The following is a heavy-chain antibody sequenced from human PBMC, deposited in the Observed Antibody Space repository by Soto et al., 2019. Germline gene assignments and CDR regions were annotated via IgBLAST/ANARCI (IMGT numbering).Heavy chain of an antibody. J-gene: IGHJ6*02. CDR1: GGSISSYY. CDR3: ARVGRRSWYSYYCGMDV. Sequence: SETLSLTCTVSGGSISSYYWSWIRQPPGKGLEWIGYIYYSGSTNYNPSLKSRVTISVDTSKNQFSLKLSSVTAADTAVYYCARVGRRSWYSYYCGMDVWGQGTTVTVSS. V-gene: IGHV4-59*01. D-gene: IGHD6-13*01. CDR2: IYYSGST.